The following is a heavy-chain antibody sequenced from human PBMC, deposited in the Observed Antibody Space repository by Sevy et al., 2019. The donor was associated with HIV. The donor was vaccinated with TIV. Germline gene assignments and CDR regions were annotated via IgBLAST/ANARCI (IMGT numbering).Heavy chain of an antibody. CDR2: ISSSSSYI. V-gene: IGHV3-21*01. CDR3: ARDQPSYGDYFFDY. Sequence: GGSLRLSCAASGFTFSSYSMNWVRQAPGKGLEWVSSISSSSSYIYYADSVKGRFTISRDNAKNSLYLQMYSLRAEDTAVYYCARDQPSYGDYFFDYWGQGTLVTVSS. D-gene: IGHD4-17*01. CDR1: GFTFSSYS. J-gene: IGHJ4*02.